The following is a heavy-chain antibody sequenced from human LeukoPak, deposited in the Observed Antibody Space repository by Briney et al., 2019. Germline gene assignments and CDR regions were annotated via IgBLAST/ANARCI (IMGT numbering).Heavy chain of an antibody. CDR2: IYSGGST. CDR1: GFTVSSNY. J-gene: IGHJ3*02. CDR3: ARKIPYGADAFDI. Sequence: GGSLRLSCVASGFTVSSNYMSWVRQAPGKGLEWVSIIYSGGSTYYADSVKGRFTISRDNSKNTLYLQMNSLRAEDTAVYYCARKIPYGADAFDIWGQGTMVTVFS. D-gene: IGHD4-17*01. V-gene: IGHV3-53*01.